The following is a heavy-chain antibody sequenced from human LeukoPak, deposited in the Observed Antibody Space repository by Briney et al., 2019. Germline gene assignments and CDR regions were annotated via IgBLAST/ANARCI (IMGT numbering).Heavy chain of an antibody. CDR2: LNPGNDYT. CDR3: ARDKKFVGWQHGNSVGC. CDR1: GYTFTSYF. V-gene: IGHV1-46*01. Sequence: ASVKVSCKASGYTFTSYFMHWVRQAPGQGLEWMGILNPGNDYTYYAQKFQGRVIMTRDTSTSTVYMELSSLRSEDTAVYYCARDKKFVGWQHGNSVGCWGQGTLVTVSS. J-gene: IGHJ4*02. D-gene: IGHD2-15*01.